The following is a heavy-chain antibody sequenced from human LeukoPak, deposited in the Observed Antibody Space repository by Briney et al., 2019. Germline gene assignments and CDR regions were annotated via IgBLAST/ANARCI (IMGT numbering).Heavy chain of an antibody. CDR1: GFTSSTYW. CDR3: ARVPNGMDV. Sequence: GGSLRLSCAASGFTSSTYWMNWVRQAPGKGLEWVANIKQDGSEKYYVDSVKGRFTISRDNAKNSLYLQMNSLRADDTAVYYCARVPNGMDVWGRGTTVTVSS. CDR2: IKQDGSEK. J-gene: IGHJ6*02. V-gene: IGHV3-7*01.